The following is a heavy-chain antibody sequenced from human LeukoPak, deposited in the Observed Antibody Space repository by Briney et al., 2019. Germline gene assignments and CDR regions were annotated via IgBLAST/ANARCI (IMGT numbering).Heavy chain of an antibody. Sequence: PSETLSLTCTVSGGSISSSSYYWGWIRQPPGKGLEWIGSIYYSGSTYYNPSLKSRVTISVDTSKNQFSLKLSSVTAADTAVYYCARQRRQSSSWYQNWFDPWGQGTLVTVS. CDR3: ARQRRQSSSWYQNWFDP. J-gene: IGHJ5*02. V-gene: IGHV4-39*01. CDR2: IYYSGST. D-gene: IGHD6-13*01. CDR1: GGSISSSSYY.